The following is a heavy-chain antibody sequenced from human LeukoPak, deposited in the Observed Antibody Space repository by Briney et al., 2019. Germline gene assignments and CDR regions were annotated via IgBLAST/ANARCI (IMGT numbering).Heavy chain of an antibody. J-gene: IGHJ4*02. Sequence: GASVKVSCKASGYTFTSYGISWVRQAPGQVLEWMGWISAYNGNTNYAQKLQGRVTMTTDTSTSTAYMELRSLRSDDTAVYYCARDEGVLRYFDWLFGLDYWGQGTLVTVSS. V-gene: IGHV1-18*04. CDR3: ARDEGVLRYFDWLFGLDY. CDR2: ISAYNGNT. CDR1: GYTFTSYG. D-gene: IGHD3-9*01.